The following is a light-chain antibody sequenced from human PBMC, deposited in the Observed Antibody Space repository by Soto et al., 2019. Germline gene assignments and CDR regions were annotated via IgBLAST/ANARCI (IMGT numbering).Light chain of an antibody. J-gene: IGKJ1*01. V-gene: IGKV3-15*01. CDR2: GAS. CDR3: QQYNNWPPT. CDR1: QSVNSN. Sequence: EIVMTQSPATLSVSPGERATLSCRASQSVNSNLAWYQQKPGQAPRLLIYGASTRATGIPARFSGSGSGTEFTITLSSLQSEDFAVYSCQQYNNWPPTFGQGTKVEIK.